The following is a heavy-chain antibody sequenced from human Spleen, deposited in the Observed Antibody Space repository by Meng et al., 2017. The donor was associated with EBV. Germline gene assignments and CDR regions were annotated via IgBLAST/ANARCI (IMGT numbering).Heavy chain of an antibody. J-gene: IGHJ4*02. Sequence: QVHVQEAGRGLVKPSGTLSLTRGVSGGSISSSNWWSWVRQPPGKGLEWIGEIYHSGSTNYNPSLKSRVTISIDKSKNQFSLKLNSVTAADTALYYCARGKTWIAAAGTFDYWGQGTLVTVSS. CDR1: GGSISSSNW. D-gene: IGHD6-13*01. CDR2: IYHSGST. CDR3: ARGKTWIAAAGTFDY. V-gene: IGHV4-4*02.